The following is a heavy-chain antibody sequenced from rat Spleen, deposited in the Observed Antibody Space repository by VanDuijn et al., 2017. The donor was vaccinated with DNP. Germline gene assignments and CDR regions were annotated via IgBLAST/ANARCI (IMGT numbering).Heavy chain of an antibody. J-gene: IGHJ2*01. CDR3: AKPDY. V-gene: IGHV5-7*01. Sequence: EVQLVESGGGLVQPGRSLKLSCAASGFTFTNYGMAWVRQAPKKGLEWVATISYDGSNTHYRDSVKGRFTISRDNARSTLYLQMDSLRSEDTATYYCAKPDYWGQGVMVTVSS. CDR1: GFTFTNYG. CDR2: ISYDGSNT.